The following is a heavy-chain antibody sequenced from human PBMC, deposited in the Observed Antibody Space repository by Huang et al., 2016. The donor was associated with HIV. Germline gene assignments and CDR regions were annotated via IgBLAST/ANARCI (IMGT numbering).Heavy chain of an antibody. D-gene: IGHD5-12*01. V-gene: IGHV3-53*01. CDR2: IYFGGST. CDR3: ARAIGFDDTDGFDV. Sequence: EVQLVESGGGLIQPGGSLRLSCAASGFTVSSNYMTCVRQAPGKGLEWVSIIYFGGSTYSADSVKGRFTISRDNSKNMLYLQMNSLRAEDTAVYYCARAIGFDDTDGFDVWGQGTMVTVSS. J-gene: IGHJ3*01. CDR1: GFTVSSNY.